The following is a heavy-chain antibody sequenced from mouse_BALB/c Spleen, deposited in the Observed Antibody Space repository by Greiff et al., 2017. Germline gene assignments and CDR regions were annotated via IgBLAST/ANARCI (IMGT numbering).Heavy chain of an antibody. V-gene: IGHV1-15*01. CDR1: GYTFTDYE. D-gene: IGHD3-1*01. CDR2: IDPETGGT. Sequence: QVQLKESGAELVRPGASVTLSCKASGYTFTDYEMHWVKQTPVHGLEWIGAIDPETGGTAYNQKFKGKATLTADKSSSTAYMELRSLTSEDSAVYYCTRGARAPGYFDYWGQGTTLTVSS. CDR3: TRGARAPGYFDY. J-gene: IGHJ2*01.